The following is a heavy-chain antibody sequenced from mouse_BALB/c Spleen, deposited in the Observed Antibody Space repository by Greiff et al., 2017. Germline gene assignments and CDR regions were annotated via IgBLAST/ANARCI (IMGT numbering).Heavy chain of an antibody. V-gene: IGHV5-6-2*01. CDR1: GFTFSSYY. J-gene: IGHJ4*01. Sequence: EVKVVESGGGLVKLGGSLKLSCAASGFTFSSYYMSWVRQTPEKRLELVAAINSNGGSTYYPDTVKGRFTISRDNAKNTLYLQMSSLKSEDTALYYCARRWLPYYAMDYWGQGTSVTVSS. CDR3: ARRWLPYYAMDY. CDR2: INSNGGST. D-gene: IGHD2-3*01.